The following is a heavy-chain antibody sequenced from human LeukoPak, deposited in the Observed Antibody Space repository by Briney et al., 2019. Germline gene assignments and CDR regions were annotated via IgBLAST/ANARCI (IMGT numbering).Heavy chain of an antibody. J-gene: IGHJ4*02. CDR1: GGSISSYY. V-gene: IGHV4-59*08. D-gene: IGHD4/OR15-4a*01. CDR2: IYYSGST. Sequence: SETLSLTCTVSGGSISSYYWSWIRQPPGKGPEWIGYIYYSGSTNYNPSLKSRVTISVDTSKNQFSLKLSSVTAADTAVYYCARQTRAHYFDYWGQGTLVTVSS. CDR3: ARQTRAHYFDY.